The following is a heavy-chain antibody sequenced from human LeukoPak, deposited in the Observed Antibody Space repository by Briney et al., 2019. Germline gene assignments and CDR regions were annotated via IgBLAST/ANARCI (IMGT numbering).Heavy chain of an antibody. CDR2: INHSGST. Sequence: SETLSLTCTVSGGSISSSSYYWGWIRQPPGKGLEWIGEINHSGSTNYNPSLKSRVTISVDTSKNQFSLKLSSVTAADTAVYYCARKSSGYSYWGQGTLVTVPS. V-gene: IGHV4-39*07. D-gene: IGHD3-22*01. J-gene: IGHJ4*02. CDR3: ARKSSGYSY. CDR1: GGSISSSSYY.